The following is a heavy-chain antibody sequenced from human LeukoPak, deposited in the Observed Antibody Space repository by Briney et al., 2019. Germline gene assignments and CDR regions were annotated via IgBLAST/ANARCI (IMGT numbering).Heavy chain of an antibody. Sequence: SETLFLTCTVPGGSIRSSSYYWGWIRQPPGKGLEWIGSIYYSGSTYYNPSLKSRVTISVDTSKNQFSLNLNSVTAADTAVYYCARQRWGDYGRVDYWGQGTLVTVSS. D-gene: IGHD4/OR15-4a*01. CDR3: ARQRWGDYGRVDY. J-gene: IGHJ4*02. V-gene: IGHV4-39*01. CDR1: GGSIRSSSYY. CDR2: IYYSGST.